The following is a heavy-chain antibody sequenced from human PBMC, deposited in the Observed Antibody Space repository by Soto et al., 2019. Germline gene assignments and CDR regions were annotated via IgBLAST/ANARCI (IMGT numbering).Heavy chain of an antibody. CDR2: IIPIFGTA. D-gene: IGHD6-13*01. J-gene: IGHJ4*02. V-gene: IGHV1-69*01. Sequence: QVQLVQSGAEVKKPGSSVKVSCKASGGTFSSYAISWVRQAPGQGLEWMGGIIPIFGTANYAQKFQGRVTITADESTSTADMELSSLRSEDTAVYYCARGPPSAAEYYFDYWGQGTLVTVSS. CDR3: ARGPPSAAEYYFDY. CDR1: GGTFSSYA.